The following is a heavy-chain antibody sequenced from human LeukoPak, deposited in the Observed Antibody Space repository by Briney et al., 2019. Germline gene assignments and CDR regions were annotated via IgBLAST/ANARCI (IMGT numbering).Heavy chain of an antibody. CDR2: FDPEDGET. Sequence: ASVKVSCKASGYTFTGYYMHWVRQAPGKGLEWMGGFDPEDGETIYAQKFQGRVTMTEDTSTDTAYMELSSLRSEDTAVYYCARECGGDNCRDAFDIWGLGTMVTVSS. CDR3: ARECGGDNCRDAFDI. CDR1: GYTFTGYY. J-gene: IGHJ3*02. V-gene: IGHV1-24*01. D-gene: IGHD2-21*01.